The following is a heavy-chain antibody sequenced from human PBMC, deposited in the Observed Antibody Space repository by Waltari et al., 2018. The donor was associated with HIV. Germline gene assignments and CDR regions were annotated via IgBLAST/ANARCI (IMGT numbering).Heavy chain of an antibody. CDR1: GFTFSTYW. V-gene: IGHV3-74*01. J-gene: IGHJ4*02. D-gene: IGHD1-26*01. CDR3: ARGFSGSYPNHFDY. Sequence: EVQLVESGGGLVQPGGSLRLSCAASGFTFSTYWMHWVRQVPGQGLVWVWRIMSDRSNTNYADSVKGRFTISRDNAKNTLYLQMNSLRADDTAVYYCARGFSGSYPNHFDYWGQGTLVTVSS. CDR2: IMSDRSNT.